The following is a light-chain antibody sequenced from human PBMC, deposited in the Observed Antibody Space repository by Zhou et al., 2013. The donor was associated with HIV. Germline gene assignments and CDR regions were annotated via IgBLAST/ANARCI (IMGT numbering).Light chain of an antibody. CDR1: STVVGTYRY. CDR2: HLT. V-gene: IGLV2-11*01. CDR3: CSYAGNYTRWV. J-gene: IGLJ3*02. Sequence: QSALTQPRSVSGSPGQSVTISCTGTSTVVGTYRYVSWYQQSPGKSPPKLIIYHLTMRPSGVPNRFSGSSSGNTASLTIFGLQPDDEGHYYCCSYAGNYTRWVFGGGTMVTVL.